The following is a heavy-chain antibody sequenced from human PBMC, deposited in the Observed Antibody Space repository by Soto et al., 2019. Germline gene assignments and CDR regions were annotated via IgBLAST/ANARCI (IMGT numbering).Heavy chain of an antibody. CDR1: GFTFTSSA. CDR3: AAAPSGSSFDY. D-gene: IGHD1-26*01. J-gene: IGHJ4*02. CDR2: IVVGSGNT. Sequence: QMQLVQSGPEVKKPGTSVKVSCKASGFTFTSSAVQWVRQARGQRLEWIGWIVVGSGNTNYAQKFQERATITRDMSTSTAYMELSSLRSEDTAVYYCAAAPSGSSFDYWGQGALVTVSS. V-gene: IGHV1-58*01.